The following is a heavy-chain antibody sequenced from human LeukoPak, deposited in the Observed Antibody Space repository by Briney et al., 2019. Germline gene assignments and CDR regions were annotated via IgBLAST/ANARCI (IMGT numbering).Heavy chain of an antibody. CDR1: GYTFTGYY. CDR2: INPNSGDT. Sequence: ASVKVSCKASGYTFTGYYLHWVRQAPGQGLEWMAWINPNSGDTSYAQKSQGRVTLTRDTSTTTAYMELTSLTPDDTAVYYCARGNPFDYWGGGTLVTVSS. V-gene: IGHV1-2*02. CDR3: ARGNPFDY. J-gene: IGHJ4*02.